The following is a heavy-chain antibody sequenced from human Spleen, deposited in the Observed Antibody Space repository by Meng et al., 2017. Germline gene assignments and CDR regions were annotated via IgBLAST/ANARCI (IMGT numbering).Heavy chain of an antibody. CDR3: ASGSGSGCYYFDN. J-gene: IGHJ4*02. Sequence: GNPSAPLVLMRTASSLSISSPYGSWIPQPPGKGLEWIGYSFYSGRPNYSPSLKSRVTISIDTSKNQFSMRLCSVTPADTAMYYCASGSGSGCYYFDNWGQGTLVTVSS. D-gene: IGHD6-19*01. CDR1: SLSISSPY. V-gene: IGHV4-59*11. CDR2: SFYSGRP.